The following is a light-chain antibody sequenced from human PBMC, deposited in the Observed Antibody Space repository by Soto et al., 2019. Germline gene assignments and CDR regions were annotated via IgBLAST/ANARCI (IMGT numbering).Light chain of an antibody. CDR2: GAS. J-gene: IGKJ1*01. CDR1: QSVSSN. V-gene: IGKV3-15*01. Sequence: EIVMTQSPATLSVSPGERATLSCRASQSVSSNLAWYQQKPGQAPRLLIYGASARATAIPARFSGSGSGTEFTLTISSLQSEDFAVYYCQQRSNWPPFGQGTKVEIK. CDR3: QQRSNWPP.